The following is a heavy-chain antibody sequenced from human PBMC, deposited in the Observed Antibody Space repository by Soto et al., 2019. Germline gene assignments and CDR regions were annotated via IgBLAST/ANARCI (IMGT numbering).Heavy chain of an antibody. D-gene: IGHD5-12*01. J-gene: IGHJ6*02. CDR3: ASTSQDSGYDYDYHYGMDV. V-gene: IGHV3-30-3*01. CDR2: ISYDGSNK. CDR1: GFTCSSYA. Sequence: VGSRRLSCGVSGFTCSSYAMHWVRQAPGKGPEWVAVISYDGSNKYYADSVKGRFTISRDNSKNTLYLQMNSLRAEDTDVYYCASTSQDSGYDYDYHYGMDVWGQGTTVTVSS.